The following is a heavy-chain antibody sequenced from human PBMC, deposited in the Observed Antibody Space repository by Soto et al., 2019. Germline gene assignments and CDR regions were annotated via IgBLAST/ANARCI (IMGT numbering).Heavy chain of an antibody. Sequence: PSETLSLTCSVSGGSINNNYYYWGWVRQPPGKGLEWIGSVSFTGTTYYSPSLKSRVTTSIDTSRNQFSLKLTSVTAADTAVYYCARVAVAGTRVDYWGQGTLVTVSS. CDR2: VSFTGTT. J-gene: IGHJ4*02. CDR3: ARVAVAGTRVDY. V-gene: IGHV4-39*01. D-gene: IGHD6-19*01. CDR1: GGSINNNYYY.